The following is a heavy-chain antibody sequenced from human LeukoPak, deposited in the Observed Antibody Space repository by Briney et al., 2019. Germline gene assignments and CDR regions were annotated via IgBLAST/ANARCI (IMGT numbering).Heavy chain of an antibody. CDR2: INPNSGGT. CDR3: AGAGGIAAAGSPRTYFDY. CDR1: GYTFTGHY. J-gene: IGHJ4*02. D-gene: IGHD6-13*01. V-gene: IGHV1-2*02. Sequence: SVKVSFKASGYTFTGHYMHWVRQAPGQGLEWMGWINPNSGGTNYAQKFQGRVTMTRDTSISTAYMELSRLRSDDTAVYYCAGAGGIAAAGSPRTYFDYWGQGTLVTVSS.